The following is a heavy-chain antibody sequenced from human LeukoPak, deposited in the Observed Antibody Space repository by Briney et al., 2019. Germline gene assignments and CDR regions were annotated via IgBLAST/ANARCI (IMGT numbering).Heavy chain of an antibody. CDR1: GGSFSDYY. CDR3: ARRAEETTFYYYYYMDV. D-gene: IGHD2/OR15-2a*01. J-gene: IGHJ6*03. V-gene: IGHV4-34*01. CDR2: IYHSGST. Sequence: SETLSLTCAVYGGSFSDYYWSWIRQPPGKGLEWIGEIYHSGSTNYNPSLKSRVTISVDTSKNQFSLKLTSVTAADTAVYYCARRAEETTFYYYYYMDVWGKGTTVTVSS.